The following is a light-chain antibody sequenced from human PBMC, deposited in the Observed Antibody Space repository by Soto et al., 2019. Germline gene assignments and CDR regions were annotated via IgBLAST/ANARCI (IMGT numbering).Light chain of an antibody. CDR2: AAS. CDR1: EDISSY. J-gene: IGKJ4*01. V-gene: IGKV1-9*01. CDR3: QQYNNWPLLT. Sequence: IQLTQSPSSLSASVGDRVTFTCRASEDISSYLVWYQQKPGAAPKLLIYAASALHSGVPSRFSGSGSGTDFTLTISSLQSEDFAVYYCQQYNNWPLLTFGGGTKVDIK.